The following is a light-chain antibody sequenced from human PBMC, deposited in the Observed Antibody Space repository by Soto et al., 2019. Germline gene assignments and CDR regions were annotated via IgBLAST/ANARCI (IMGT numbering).Light chain of an antibody. Sequence: DLQMTQSPASLPASVGDRVTLTCRASQSISTYLNWYQQKPGKAPKLLIYAASSLQSGVPSRLSGSGSGTDFTLTISSLQPEDFATYYCQQSYTLPYTFGQGTKLEIK. CDR3: QQSYTLPYT. J-gene: IGKJ2*01. CDR2: AAS. CDR1: QSISTY. V-gene: IGKV1-39*01.